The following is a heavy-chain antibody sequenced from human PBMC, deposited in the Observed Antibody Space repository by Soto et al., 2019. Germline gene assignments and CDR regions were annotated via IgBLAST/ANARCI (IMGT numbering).Heavy chain of an antibody. J-gene: IGHJ3*01. D-gene: IGHD3-3*01. CDR1: GGSISTDSYN. V-gene: IGHV4-39*02. Sequence: QLQLQESGPGLVKPSETLSLTWSVSGGSISTDSYNWDWIRQSPVKVLEWIGTIYYDGTPSYNPSLKSQVTISVDTSRNHVSLKVKSVAAADTAMYYCARFFGNAFDVWGQGTMVQVSS. CDR3: ARFFGNAFDV. CDR2: IYYDGTP.